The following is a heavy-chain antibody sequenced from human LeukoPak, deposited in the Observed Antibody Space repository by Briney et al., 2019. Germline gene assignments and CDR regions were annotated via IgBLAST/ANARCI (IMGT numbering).Heavy chain of an antibody. J-gene: IGHJ4*02. Sequence: SETLSLTCAVYGGSFSGYYWSWIRQPPGKGLEWIGEINHSGSTNYNPSLKSRVTISVDTSKNQFSLKLSSVTAADTAVYYCARIIAVAGSDYWGQGTLVAVSS. V-gene: IGHV4-34*01. CDR2: INHSGST. D-gene: IGHD6-19*01. CDR1: GGSFSGYY. CDR3: ARIIAVAGSDY.